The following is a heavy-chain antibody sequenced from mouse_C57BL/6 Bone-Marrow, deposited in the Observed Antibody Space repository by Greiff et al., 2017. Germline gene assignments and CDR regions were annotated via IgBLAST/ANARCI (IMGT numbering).Heavy chain of an antibody. Sequence: QVQLQQPGAELVKPGASVKLSCKASGYTFTSYWMHWVKQRPGQGLEWIGMIHPNSGSTNYNEKFKSKATLTVDKSSSTAYMQLSSLTSEDSAVYYCARRGSYYGSSPYYFDYWDQGTTLTVSS. CDR1: GYTFTSYW. J-gene: IGHJ2*01. V-gene: IGHV1-64*01. CDR3: ARRGSYYGSSPYYFDY. D-gene: IGHD1-1*01. CDR2: IHPNSGST.